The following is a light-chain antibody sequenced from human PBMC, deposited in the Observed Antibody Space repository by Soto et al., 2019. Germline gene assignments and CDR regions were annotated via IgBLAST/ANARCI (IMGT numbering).Light chain of an antibody. CDR1: SSNVGFNA. CDR3: AAWDDSLRGVV. J-gene: IGLJ3*02. Sequence: QSVLTQPPSASGAPGQRVTLSCVGGSSNVGFNAVNWYQQIPGAAPKLLMHGNSHRPSGVPDRFSGSKSGTSASLAIIGLRIEDEAHYYCAAWDDSLRGVVFGGGTKLTVL. V-gene: IGLV1-47*02. CDR2: GNS.